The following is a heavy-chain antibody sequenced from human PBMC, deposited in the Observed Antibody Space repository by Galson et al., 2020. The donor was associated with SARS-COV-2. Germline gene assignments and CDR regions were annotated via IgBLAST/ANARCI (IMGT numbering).Heavy chain of an antibody. Sequence: SETLSLTCAVSGGSLTDYYWAWIRQSPENGLQWIGEINDSGDTHYNPSLKSRATISIDTSKNQFSLKLASVTVADTAVYYCARGGPDIVAHLAYWGQGTHVTVSS. V-gene: IGHV4-34*01. CDR1: GGSLTDYY. CDR2: INDSGDT. D-gene: IGHD5-12*01. CDR3: ARGGPDIVAHLAY. J-gene: IGHJ4*02.